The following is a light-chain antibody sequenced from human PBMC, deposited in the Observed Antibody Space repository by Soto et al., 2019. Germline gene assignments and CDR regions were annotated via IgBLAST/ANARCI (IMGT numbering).Light chain of an antibody. CDR1: QSVSSY. CDR2: DAS. CDR3: QQRSNWPRGT. V-gene: IGKV3-11*01. J-gene: IGKJ1*01. Sequence: EIVLTQSPATLYLSPGERATLSCRASQSVSSYLAWYQQKPGQAPRLLIYDASNRATGIPARFSGSGYGTDFPLTISGLEPEDVAVCYCQQRSNWPRGTFGQGTKVEIK.